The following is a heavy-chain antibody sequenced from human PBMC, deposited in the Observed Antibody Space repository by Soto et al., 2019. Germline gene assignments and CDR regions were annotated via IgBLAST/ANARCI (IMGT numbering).Heavy chain of an antibody. CDR1: GYSFTSYW. V-gene: IGHV5-51*01. D-gene: IGHD5-18*01. J-gene: IGHJ4*02. CDR2: IYPGDSDT. Sequence: GESLKISCKGSGYSFTSYWIGWVRQMPGKGLEWMGIIYPGDSDTRYSPSFQGQVTISADKSISTAYLQWSSLKASDTAMYYCERRRGYSYGSYYFDYWGQGTLVTVSS. CDR3: ERRRGYSYGSYYFDY.